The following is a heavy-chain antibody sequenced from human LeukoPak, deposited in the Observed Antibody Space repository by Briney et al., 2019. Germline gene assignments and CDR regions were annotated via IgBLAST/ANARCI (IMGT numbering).Heavy chain of an antibody. CDR3: ARAGGSTVSHSDY. V-gene: IGHV4-39*01. Sequence: SETLSLTCTVSGGSISSSSYYWGWIRQPPGKGLEWIGSMYYSGSTYYNPSLKSRVTISVDTSKNQFSLKLSSVTAADTAVYYCARAGGSTVSHSDYWGQGTLVTVSS. J-gene: IGHJ4*02. CDR1: GGSISSSSYY. D-gene: IGHD4-17*01. CDR2: MYYSGST.